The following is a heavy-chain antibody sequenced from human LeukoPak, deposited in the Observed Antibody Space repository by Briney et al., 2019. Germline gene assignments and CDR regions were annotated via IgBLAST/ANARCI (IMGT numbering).Heavy chain of an antibody. CDR2: ISYDGSNK. J-gene: IGHJ4*02. V-gene: IGHV3-30*03. D-gene: IGHD3-10*01. CDR3: ARGSHYYGSGSYRYY. CDR1: GFTFSSYG. Sequence: GGSLRLSCAASGFTFSSYGMHWVRQAPGKGLEWVAVISYDGSNKYYADSVKGRFTISRDNSKNTLYLQMNSLRAEDTAVYYCARGSHYYGSGSYRYYWGQGTLVTVSS.